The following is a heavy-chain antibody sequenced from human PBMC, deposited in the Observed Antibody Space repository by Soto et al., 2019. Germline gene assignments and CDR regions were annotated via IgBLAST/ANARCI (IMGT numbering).Heavy chain of an antibody. J-gene: IGHJ4*02. CDR3: AGRSGTYLNY. CDR1: GFTFSSYW. V-gene: IGHV3-74*01. D-gene: IGHD1-26*01. Sequence: GGSLRLSCEASGFTFSSYWMHWVRQAPGKGLVWVSRINTDGNSTTYADSVQGRFTISRDNAKNTLYLQMNSLRAEDTAVYYCAGRSGTYLNYWGQGTLVTVSS. CDR2: INTDGNST.